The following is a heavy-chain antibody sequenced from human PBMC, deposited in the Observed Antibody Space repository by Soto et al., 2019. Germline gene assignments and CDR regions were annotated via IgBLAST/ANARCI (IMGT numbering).Heavy chain of an antibody. CDR2: MNTNTNTT. V-gene: IGHV1-8*01. Sequence: GSVKGCCRAAGYPFTNNDINWVRQAPGQGLEWIGWMNTNTNTTDSAEVFDGRVSLTWDTSISTAYMQLNRLRADDTAVYYCARDAISMVRGTNNWFDPWGQGTMVTVSS. D-gene: IGHD3-10*01. CDR1: GYPFTNND. J-gene: IGHJ5*02. CDR3: ARDAISMVRGTNNWFDP.